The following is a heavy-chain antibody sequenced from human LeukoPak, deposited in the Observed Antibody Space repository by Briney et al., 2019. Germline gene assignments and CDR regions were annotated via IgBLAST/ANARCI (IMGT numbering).Heavy chain of an antibody. CDR3: ARNDRGRPANS. Sequence: PSETLSLPCNVSGGSISNSPNYWGWIRQPPGKGLEWIGSMHYSGTTYHNPSLRSRVTISVDTSKNQFSLRLISVTAAGTAVYYCARNDRGRPANSWGQGTLVTVSS. CDR1: GGSISNSPNY. V-gene: IGHV4-39*01. J-gene: IGHJ4*02. D-gene: IGHD1-26*01. CDR2: MHYSGTT.